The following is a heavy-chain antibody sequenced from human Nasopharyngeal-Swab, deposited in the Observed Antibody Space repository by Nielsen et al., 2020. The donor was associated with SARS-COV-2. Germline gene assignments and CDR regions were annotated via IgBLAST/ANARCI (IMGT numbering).Heavy chain of an antibody. CDR2: INHSGST. CDR3: ARVKYYFDY. J-gene: IGHJ4*02. Sequence: SETLSLTCAVYGGSFSGYYWSWIRQPPGKGLEWIGEINHSGSTNYNPSLKSRVTISVDTSKNQFSLKLSSVTAADTAVYYCARVKYYFDYWGQGTLVTVS. CDR1: GGSFSGYY. V-gene: IGHV4-34*01.